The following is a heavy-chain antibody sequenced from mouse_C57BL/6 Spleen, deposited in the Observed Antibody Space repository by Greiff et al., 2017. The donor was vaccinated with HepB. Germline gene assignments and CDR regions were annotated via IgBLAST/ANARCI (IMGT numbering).Heavy chain of an antibody. CDR3: ASPNYYGSSHWYFDV. CDR2: INPNNGGT. J-gene: IGHJ1*03. Sequence: EVQLQQSGPELVKPGASVKISCKASGYTFTDYYMNWVKQSHGKSLEWIGDINPNNGGTSYNQKFKGKATLTVDKSSSTAYMELRSLTSEDSAVYDCASPNYYGSSHWYFDVWGTGTTVTVSS. CDR1: GYTFTDYY. V-gene: IGHV1-26*01. D-gene: IGHD1-1*01.